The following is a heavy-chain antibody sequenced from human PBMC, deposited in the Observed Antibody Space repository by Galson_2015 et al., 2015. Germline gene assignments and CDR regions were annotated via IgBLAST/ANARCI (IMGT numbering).Heavy chain of an antibody. D-gene: IGHD6-13*01. CDR2: IKQDGSEK. Sequence: SLRLSCAASGFTFSSYWMSWVRQAPGKGLEWVANIKQDGSEKYYVDSVKGRFTISRDNAKNSLYLQMNSLRAEDTAVYYCATYSSSWWFSFDYWGQGTLVTVSS. V-gene: IGHV3-7*01. CDR1: GFTFSSYW. J-gene: IGHJ4*02. CDR3: ATYSSSWWFSFDY.